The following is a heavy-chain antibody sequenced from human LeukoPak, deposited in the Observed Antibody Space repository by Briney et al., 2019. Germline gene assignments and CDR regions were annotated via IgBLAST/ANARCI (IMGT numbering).Heavy chain of an antibody. CDR1: GFTVITND. CDR2: LYSDGNR. D-gene: IGHD1-14*01. Sequence: AGSLRLSCAASGFTVITNDMTWVRQAPGKGLEWVSVLYSDGNRKYADSVQGRFTISRDNSKNTLYLEMNSLSPDDTAVYYCARGVEPLAANTLAYWGQGTLVTVPS. CDR3: ARGVEPLAANTLAY. J-gene: IGHJ4*02. V-gene: IGHV3-53*01.